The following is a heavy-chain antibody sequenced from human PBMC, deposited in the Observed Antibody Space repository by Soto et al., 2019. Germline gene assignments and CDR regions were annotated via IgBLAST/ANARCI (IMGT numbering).Heavy chain of an antibody. V-gene: IGHV3-21*01. CDR3: ARDHIVVVVAATPTYYYYGMDV. D-gene: IGHD2-15*01. CDR2: ISSSSSYI. Sequence: ESGGGLVKPGGSLRLSCAASGFTFRSYSMNWVRQAPGKGLEWVSSISSSSSYIYYADSVKGRFTIFRDNAKNSLYLQMNSLRAEDTAVYYCARDHIVVVVAATPTYYYYGMDVWGQGTTVAVSS. CDR1: GFTFRSYS. J-gene: IGHJ6*02.